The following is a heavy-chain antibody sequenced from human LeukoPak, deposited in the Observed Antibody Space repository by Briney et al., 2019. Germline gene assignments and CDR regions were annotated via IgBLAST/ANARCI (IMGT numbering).Heavy chain of an antibody. CDR3: ARRWYSSSSGGY. J-gene: IGHJ4*02. Sequence: PGGSLRLSCAASGFTFSSYGMHWVRQAPGKGLEWVAFIRYDGSNKYYANSVKGRFTISRDNSKNTLYLQMNSLRAEDTAVYYCARRWYSSSSGGYWGQGTLVTVSS. CDR1: GFTFSSYG. CDR2: IRYDGSNK. D-gene: IGHD6-6*01. V-gene: IGHV3-30*02.